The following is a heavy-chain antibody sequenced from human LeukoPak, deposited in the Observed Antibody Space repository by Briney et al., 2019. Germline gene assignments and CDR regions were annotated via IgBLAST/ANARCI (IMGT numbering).Heavy chain of an antibody. CDR2: IYSGGST. CDR3: ARGHIGAPDPKHDAFDI. V-gene: IGHV3-53*01. CDR1: GFTVSSNS. D-gene: IGHD5-12*01. J-gene: IGHJ3*02. Sequence: GGSLRLSCAPSGFTVSSNSMSWVRQAPGKGLEWVSVIYSGGSTYYADYVKGRFTISRDNSKNTLYLQMNRLGAEDTAVYYCARGHIGAPDPKHDAFDIWGQGRMVTVCS.